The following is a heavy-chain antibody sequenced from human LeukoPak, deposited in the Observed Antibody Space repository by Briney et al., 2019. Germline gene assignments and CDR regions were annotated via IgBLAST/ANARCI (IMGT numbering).Heavy chain of an antibody. J-gene: IGHJ4*02. CDR1: GFTFSTYT. D-gene: IGHD1-1*01. Sequence: PGGSLRLSCAAPGFTFSTYTMSWVRQAPGKGLEWVSSISSTSSYIYYADSVKGRFTISRDTAKNSLYLQMNTLRAEDTAVYYCARRGTGPFDYLGQGTLVTVSS. V-gene: IGHV3-21*01. CDR2: ISSTSSYI. CDR3: ARRGTGPFDY.